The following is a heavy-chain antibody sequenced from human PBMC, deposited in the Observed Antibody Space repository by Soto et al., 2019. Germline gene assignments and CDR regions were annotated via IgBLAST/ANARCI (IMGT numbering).Heavy chain of an antibody. CDR2: ISSSSTYL. D-gene: IGHD2-15*01. CDR3: ARSGPLFHFDS. Sequence: EVQLVESGGGLVKPGGSPRLSCAASGFTFSNYSVNWVRQAPGKGLEWVSAISSSSTYLYYAGSVKGRFTISRDNAKNSLYLQMNSLRVEDTAVYYCARSGPLFHFDSWGQGTLVTVSS. V-gene: IGHV3-21*01. CDR1: GFTFSNYS. J-gene: IGHJ4*02.